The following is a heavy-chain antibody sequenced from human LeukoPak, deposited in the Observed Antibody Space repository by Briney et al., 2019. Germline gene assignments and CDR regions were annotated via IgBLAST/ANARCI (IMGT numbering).Heavy chain of an antibody. Sequence: GGSLRLSCAASGFTFDDYGMSWVRQAPGKGLEWVSGINWNGGSTGYADSVKGRFTISRDNAKNSLYLQVNSLRAEDTALYYCARADCSGGSCYGDYWGQGTLVTVSS. V-gene: IGHV3-20*04. CDR2: INWNGGST. CDR1: GFTFDDYG. CDR3: ARADCSGGSCYGDY. D-gene: IGHD2-15*01. J-gene: IGHJ4*02.